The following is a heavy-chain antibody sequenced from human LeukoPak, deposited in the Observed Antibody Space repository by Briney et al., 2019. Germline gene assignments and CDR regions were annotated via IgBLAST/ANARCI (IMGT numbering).Heavy chain of an antibody. D-gene: IGHD4-17*01. Sequence: GGSLRLSCAASGFTFSSYEMNWDRQAPGKGLEWVSYISSSGSTIYYADSVKGRCTISRDNAKNSLYLQMNSLRAEDTAVYYCARDPHSDYGDYDWFDPWGQGTLVTVSS. CDR3: ARDPHSDYGDYDWFDP. CDR1: GFTFSSYE. CDR2: ISSSGSTI. J-gene: IGHJ5*02. V-gene: IGHV3-48*03.